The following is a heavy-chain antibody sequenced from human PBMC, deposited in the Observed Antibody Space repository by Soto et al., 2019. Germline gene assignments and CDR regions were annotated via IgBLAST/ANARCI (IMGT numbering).Heavy chain of an antibody. CDR3: ARGTHNSSGFDP. CDR1: GGSISSGGYS. D-gene: IGHD6-13*01. J-gene: IGHJ5*02. CDR2: IYHSGST. Sequence: QLQLQESGSGLVKPSQTLSLTCAVSGGSISSGGYSWSWIRQPPGKGLEWIGYIYHSGSTYYNPSLKSRVTISVDGSKNQFSLKLSAGAAADTAVYYCARGTHNSSGFDPWGQGTLVTVSS. V-gene: IGHV4-30-2*01.